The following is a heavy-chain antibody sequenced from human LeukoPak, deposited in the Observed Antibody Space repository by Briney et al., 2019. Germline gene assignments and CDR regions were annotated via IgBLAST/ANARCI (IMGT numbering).Heavy chain of an antibody. CDR2: IYYSGST. CDR3: ARDSIRGWYGADYYYMDV. V-gene: IGHV4-59*01. Sequence: SETLSLTCTVSGGSISSYYWSWIRHPPGKGLEWIGYIYYSGSTNYNPSLKSRVTISVDTSKNQFSLKLSSVTAADTAVYYCARDSIRGWYGADYYYMDVWGKGTTVTISS. J-gene: IGHJ6*03. CDR1: GGSISSYY. D-gene: IGHD6-19*01.